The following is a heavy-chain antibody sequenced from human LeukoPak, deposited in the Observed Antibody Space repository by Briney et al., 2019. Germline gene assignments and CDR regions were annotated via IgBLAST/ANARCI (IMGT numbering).Heavy chain of an antibody. Sequence: GASVKVSCKASGYTFTSYGISWVRQAPGQGLEWMGWISAYNGNTNYAQKLQGRVTMTTDTSTSTAYMELRSLRSDDTAVYYCARVGTIVVVPAAKSLDYWGQGTLATASS. CDR3: ARVGTIVVVPAAKSLDY. V-gene: IGHV1-18*01. J-gene: IGHJ4*02. D-gene: IGHD2-2*01. CDR1: GYTFTSYG. CDR2: ISAYNGNT.